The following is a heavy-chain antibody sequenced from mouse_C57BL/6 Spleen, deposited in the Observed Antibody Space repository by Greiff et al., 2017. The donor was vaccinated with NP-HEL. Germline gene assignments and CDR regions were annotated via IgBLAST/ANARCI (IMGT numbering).Heavy chain of an antibody. Sequence: EVMLVESEGGLVQPGSSMKLSCTASGFTFSDYYMAWVRQVPEKGLEWVANINYDGSSTYYLDSLKSRFLISRDNAKNILYLQMSSLKSEDTATYYCAREGFYYYGSSPLAMDYWGQGTSVTVSS. CDR3: AREGFYYYGSSPLAMDY. D-gene: IGHD1-1*01. V-gene: IGHV5-16*01. J-gene: IGHJ4*01. CDR2: INYDGSST. CDR1: GFTFSDYY.